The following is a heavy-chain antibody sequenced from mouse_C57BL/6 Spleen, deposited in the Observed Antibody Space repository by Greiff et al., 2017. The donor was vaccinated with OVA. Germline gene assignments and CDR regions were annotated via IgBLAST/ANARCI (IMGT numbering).Heavy chain of an antibody. D-gene: IGHD2-4*01. Sequence: EVQGVESGGDLVKPGGSLKLSCAASGFTFSSYGMSWVRQTPDKRLEWVATISSGGSYTYYPDSVKGRFTISRDNAKNTLYLQMSSLKSEDTAMYYCARRCDYYFDYWGQGTTLTVSS. CDR2: ISSGGSYT. J-gene: IGHJ2*01. CDR3: ARRCDYYFDY. CDR1: GFTFSSYG. V-gene: IGHV5-6*01.